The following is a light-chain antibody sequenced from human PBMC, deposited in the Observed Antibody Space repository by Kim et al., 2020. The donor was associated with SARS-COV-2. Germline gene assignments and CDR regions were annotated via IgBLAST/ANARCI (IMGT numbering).Light chain of an antibody. CDR3: SSYTISSTYV. J-gene: IGLJ1*01. Sequence: QSALTQPASVSGSPGQSITVSCTGVSSDDNVLDRVSWYQQQAGTAPKLVIFDVSKRPSGISSRFSGSRSANTASLTISGLQAEDDGDYYCSSYTISSTYVFGSGTKVTVL. CDR2: DVS. V-gene: IGLV2-14*03. CDR1: SSDDNVLDR.